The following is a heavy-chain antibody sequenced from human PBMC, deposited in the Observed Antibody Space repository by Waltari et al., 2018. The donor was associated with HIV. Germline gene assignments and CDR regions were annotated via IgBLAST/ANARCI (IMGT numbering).Heavy chain of an antibody. CDR1: GFTFSNAW. CDR2: IKSKTEGGTT. D-gene: IGHD3-16*02. Sequence: EVQLVESGGGLVKPGGSLRLSCAASGFTFSNAWMSWVRQASGKGLEWVGRIKSKTEGGTTDDAAPVKGRFTISRDDSKNTLYLQMNSLKTEDTAVYYCTPFGLRLGELSLGGRWGQGTLVTVSS. CDR3: TPFGLRLGELSLGGR. J-gene: IGHJ4*02. V-gene: IGHV3-15*01.